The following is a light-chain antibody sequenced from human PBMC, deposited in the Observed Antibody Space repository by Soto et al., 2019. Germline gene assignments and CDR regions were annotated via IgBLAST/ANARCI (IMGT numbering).Light chain of an antibody. J-gene: IGKJ1*01. CDR3: HLYGSSPPWT. V-gene: IGKV3-20*01. CDR2: GAA. Sequence: EIVMTQSPGTLSLSPGERATLSCRASQTVGSSFLAWFQHKPGQAPRLLIYGAASRATGIPDRFSGSGSGTDFTLTISRLEPEDFVVYYCHLYGSSPPWTFGQGTKVDIK. CDR1: QTVGSSF.